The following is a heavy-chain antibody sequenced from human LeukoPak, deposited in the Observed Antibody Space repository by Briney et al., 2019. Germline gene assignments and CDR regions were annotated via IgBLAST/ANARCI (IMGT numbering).Heavy chain of an antibody. V-gene: IGHV3-53*01. Sequence: GGSLRLSCAASGFTVSSNYMSWVRQAPGKGLEWVSVIYSGGGTFYADSVKGRFTISRDNSKNTLYLQMNSLRVEDTAVYYCAKGLMVRGPSWFDPWGQGTLVTVSS. CDR3: AKGLMVRGPSWFDP. D-gene: IGHD3-10*01. J-gene: IGHJ5*02. CDR1: GFTVSSNY. CDR2: IYSGGGT.